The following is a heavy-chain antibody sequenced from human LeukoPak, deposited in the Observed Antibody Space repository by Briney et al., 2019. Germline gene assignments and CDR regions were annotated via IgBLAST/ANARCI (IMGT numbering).Heavy chain of an antibody. V-gene: IGHV3-48*01. Sequence: GSLSLSCAASGFTFYYYAMHWVRPAPGKGVEWISYISSDGSTIYYADSVKGRFTISRDNARNSLYLQMNSLRAEDTAVYYCARDPAMQTWLSAYYFDYWGQGTQVSVSS. J-gene: IGHJ4*02. CDR2: ISSDGSTI. CDR1: GFTFYYYA. D-gene: IGHD3-22*01. CDR3: ARDPAMQTWLSAYYFDY.